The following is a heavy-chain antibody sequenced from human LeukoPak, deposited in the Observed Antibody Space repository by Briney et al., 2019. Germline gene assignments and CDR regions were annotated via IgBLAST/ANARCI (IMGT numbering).Heavy chain of an antibody. CDR2: IYSGGST. J-gene: IGHJ3*02. CDR3: ARLPPADAFDI. Sequence: GGSLRVSCAASGFTVSSNYMSWVRQAPGKGLEWVSVIYSGGSTDYADSVKGRFTISRDNSKNTLYLQMNSLRAEDTAVYYCARLPPADAFDIWGQGTMVTVSS. CDR1: GFTVSSNY. V-gene: IGHV3-53*01.